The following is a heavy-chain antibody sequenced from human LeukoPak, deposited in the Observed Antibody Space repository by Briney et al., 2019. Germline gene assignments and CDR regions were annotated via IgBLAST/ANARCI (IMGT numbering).Heavy chain of an antibody. J-gene: IGHJ4*02. CDR3: ARSKARYIAVAVNFDY. CDR2: ISSSGSTI. D-gene: IGHD6-19*01. CDR1: GFTFSSYE. Sequence: GGSLRLSCAASGFTFSSYEMNWVRQAPGKGLEWVSYISSSGSTIYYADSVKGRFTNSRDNAKNSLYLQMNSLRAEDTAVYYCARSKARYIAVAVNFDYWGQGTLVTVSS. V-gene: IGHV3-48*03.